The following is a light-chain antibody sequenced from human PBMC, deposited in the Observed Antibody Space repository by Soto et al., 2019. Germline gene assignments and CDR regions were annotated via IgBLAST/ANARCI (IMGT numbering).Light chain of an antibody. CDR3: QQYGGSPRT. Sequence: DIQMTQSPSSLSASVGDRVTVTCRASQSISSYFNWYQQKPGKAPKLLIYAASNLQSGVPSRFSGSGSGTDFTLTITRLEPEDFAVYYCQQYGGSPRTFGQGTKVDI. V-gene: IGKV1-39*01. J-gene: IGKJ1*01. CDR2: AAS. CDR1: QSISSY.